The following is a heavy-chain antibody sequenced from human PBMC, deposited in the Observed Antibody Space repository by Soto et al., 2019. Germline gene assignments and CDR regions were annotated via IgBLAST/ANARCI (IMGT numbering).Heavy chain of an antibody. CDR3: ARHGSGSYHYGSYFDY. CDR2: IYHSGST. V-gene: IGHV4-38-2*01. CDR1: GYSISSGYY. D-gene: IGHD3-10*01. Sequence: PSETLSLTCAVSGYSISSGYYWGWIRQPPGKGLEWIGSIYHSGSTYYNPSLKSRVTISVDTSKNQFSLKLSSVTAADTAVYYCARHGSGSYHYGSYFDYWGQGTLVTVSS. J-gene: IGHJ4*02.